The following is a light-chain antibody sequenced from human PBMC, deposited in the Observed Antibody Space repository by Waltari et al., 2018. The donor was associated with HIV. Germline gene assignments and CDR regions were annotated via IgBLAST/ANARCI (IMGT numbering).Light chain of an antibody. Sequence: IVMTQSPATLSVSPGERVTLSCRASQIVSSNLTWYQQKPGQAPRLLIYGASARATAIPARFSGSGSGTEFTLTISSLQSEDLAVYYCQQYNNWPPATFGQGTKVEIK. CDR1: QIVSSN. CDR2: GAS. V-gene: IGKV3-15*01. J-gene: IGKJ1*01. CDR3: QQYNNWPPAT.